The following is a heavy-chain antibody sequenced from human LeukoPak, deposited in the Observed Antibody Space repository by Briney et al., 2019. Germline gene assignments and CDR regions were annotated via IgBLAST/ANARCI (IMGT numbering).Heavy chain of an antibody. CDR1: GFTFSSYA. V-gene: IGHV3-23*01. J-gene: IGHJ4*02. CDR2: ISGSGDNT. D-gene: IGHD6-13*01. CDR3: ARIAAVDPEDY. Sequence: TGGSLRLSCAASGFTFSSYAMSWVRQAPGKGLEWVSAISGSGDNTYYADSVKGRFTISRDNSKNTLYLQMNSLRAEDTAVYYCARIAAVDPEDYWGQGTLVTVSS.